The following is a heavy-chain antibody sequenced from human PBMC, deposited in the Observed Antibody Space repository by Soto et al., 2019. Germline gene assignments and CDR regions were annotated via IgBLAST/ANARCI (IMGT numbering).Heavy chain of an antibody. CDR3: ARDGYSSSWYPSFYYGMDV. J-gene: IGHJ6*02. CDR2: INSSSSYT. D-gene: IGHD6-13*01. CDR1: GFTSSDYY. Sequence: GGSLRLSCAASGFTSSDYYMSWIRQAPGKGLEWVSYINSSSSYTNYADSVKGRFTISRNKAKNSLYMQMNSLRAEDTAVYYCARDGYSSSWYPSFYYGMDVWGQGTTVTVSS. V-gene: IGHV3-11*06.